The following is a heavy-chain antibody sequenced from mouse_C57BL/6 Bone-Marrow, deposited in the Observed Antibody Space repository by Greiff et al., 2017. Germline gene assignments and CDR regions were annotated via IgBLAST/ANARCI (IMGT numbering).Heavy chain of an antibody. Sequence: EVQLQQSGPELVKPGASVKISCKASGYTFTDYYMNWVKQSHGKSLEWIGDINPNNGGTSYNQKFKGKATLTVDKSSSTAYMELRSLTSEDSAVYYCARWCYDSPFDYWGQGTTLTVSS. CDR2: INPNNGGT. V-gene: IGHV1-26*01. CDR1: GYTFTDYY. D-gene: IGHD2-4*01. J-gene: IGHJ2*01. CDR3: ARWCYDSPFDY.